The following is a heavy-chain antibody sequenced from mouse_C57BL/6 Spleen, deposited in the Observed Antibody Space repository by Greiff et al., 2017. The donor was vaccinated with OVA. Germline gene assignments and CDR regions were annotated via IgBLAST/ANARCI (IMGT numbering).Heavy chain of an antibody. CDR3: ARGYGSSRFAY. V-gene: IGHV1-61*01. Sequence: QVQLQQPGAELVRPGSSVKLSCKASGYTFTSYWMDWVKQRPGQGLEWIGNIYPSDSETNYNQKFKDKATLTVDKSSSTAYMQLSSLTSEDSAVYYCARGYGSSRFAYWGQGTMVTVSA. CDR2: IYPSDSET. CDR1: GYTFTSYW. D-gene: IGHD1-1*01. J-gene: IGHJ3*01.